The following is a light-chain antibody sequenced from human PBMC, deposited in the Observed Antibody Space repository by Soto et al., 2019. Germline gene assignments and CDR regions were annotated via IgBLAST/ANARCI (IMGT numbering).Light chain of an antibody. V-gene: IGLV2-14*03. CDR2: DVS. CDR1: SSDVGGYNY. J-gene: IGLJ1*01. CDR3: SSYTSSSTLGV. Sequence: QSALTQPASVSGSPGQSTTISCTGTSSDVGGYNYVSWYQQLPGKAPKLMIYDVSNRPSGVSDRFSGSKSGNTASLTISGLQAEDEADYYCSSYTSSSTLGVFGTGTKVTVL.